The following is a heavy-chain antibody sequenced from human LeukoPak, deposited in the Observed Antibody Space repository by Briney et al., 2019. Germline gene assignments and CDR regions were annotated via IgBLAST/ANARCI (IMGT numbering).Heavy chain of an antibody. CDR1: GFTFSSYW. D-gene: IGHD3-22*01. CDR2: IKQDGSEK. V-gene: IGHV3-7*01. CDR3: ATPFFYYYDSSGNYDY. J-gene: IGHJ4*02. Sequence: PGGSLRLSCAASGFTFSSYWMSWVRQAPGKGLEWVANIKQDGSEKYYVDSVKGRFTISRDNAKNSLYLQMNSLRAEDTAVYYCATPFFYYYDSSGNYDYWGQGTLVTVSS.